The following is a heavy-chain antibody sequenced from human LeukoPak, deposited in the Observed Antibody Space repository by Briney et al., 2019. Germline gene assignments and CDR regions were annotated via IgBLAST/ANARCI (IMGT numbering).Heavy chain of an antibody. V-gene: IGHV3-21*01. CDR3: ARNGNPYYTIFGPRNYYGMDV. CDR1: GFTFSSYS. D-gene: IGHD3-3*01. CDR2: ISSSSSYI. J-gene: IGHJ6*02. Sequence: RAGGSLRLSCAASGFTFSSYSMNWVRQAPGKGLEWVSSISSSSSYIYYADSVKGRFTISRDNAKNSLYLQMNSLRAEDTAVYYCARNGNPYYTIFGPRNYYGMDVWGQGTTVTVSS.